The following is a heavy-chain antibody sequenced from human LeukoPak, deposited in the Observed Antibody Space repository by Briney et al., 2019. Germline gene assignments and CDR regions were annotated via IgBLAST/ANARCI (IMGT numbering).Heavy chain of an antibody. J-gene: IGHJ4*02. D-gene: IGHD2-8*02. V-gene: IGHV3-64*01. CDR2: NCSSGGST. CDR1: GFTFSSYA. Sequence: PGGSLRLSCAASGFTFSSYAMRCVRQFPGKGPEYVSANCSSGGSTYYANSVKGRFTISRDNSKNTLYLQMGSLRTEDMAIYYCARGPDVVLVSHWSFFDYWGQGTLVTVSS. CDR3: ARGPDVVLVSHWSFFDY.